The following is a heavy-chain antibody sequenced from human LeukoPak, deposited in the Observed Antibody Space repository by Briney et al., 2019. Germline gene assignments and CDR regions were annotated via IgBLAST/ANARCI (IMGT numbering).Heavy chain of an antibody. CDR3: ARDPYSRGFAAFDV. D-gene: IGHD6-19*01. CDR1: GFTFSGYS. CDR2: IKEDGSEK. J-gene: IGHJ3*01. Sequence: GGSLRLSCAASGFTFSGYSMNWVRQAPGKGLEWVANIKEDGSEKVYVDSLKGRFTISRDNAKNALFLQMNSLRVEDTAVYYCARDPYSRGFAAFDVWGQGTMVTVSS. V-gene: IGHV3-7*04.